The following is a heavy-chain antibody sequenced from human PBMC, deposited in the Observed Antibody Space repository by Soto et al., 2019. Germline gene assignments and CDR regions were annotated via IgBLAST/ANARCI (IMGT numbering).Heavy chain of an antibody. Sequence: SETLSLTCTVSGGSISSYYWSWIRQPPGKGLEWIGYIYYSGSTNYNPSLKSRVTISVDTSKNQFSLKLSSVTAADTAVYYCARDHEHLTNWFAPWGQGTLVTVSS. CDR1: GGSISSYY. J-gene: IGHJ5*02. CDR2: IYYSGST. CDR3: ARDHEHLTNWFAP. V-gene: IGHV4-59*01.